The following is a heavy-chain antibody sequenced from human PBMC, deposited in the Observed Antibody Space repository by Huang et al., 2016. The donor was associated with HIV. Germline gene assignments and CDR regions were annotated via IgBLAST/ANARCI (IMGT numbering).Heavy chain of an antibody. D-gene: IGHD6-13*01. Sequence: QVQLVESGGGVVQPGRSLRLSCAASGFTFSSYGMHWVRQAPGKGLEWVACISYDKSNKYYADSVKCRLTISRDNSKNTLYLQINSLTTEDTAVYYCAKGGRAAAVMDVWGKGTTVTVSS. CDR2: ISYDKSNK. V-gene: IGHV3-30*18. CDR1: GFTFSSYG. CDR3: AKGGRAAAVMDV. J-gene: IGHJ6*04.